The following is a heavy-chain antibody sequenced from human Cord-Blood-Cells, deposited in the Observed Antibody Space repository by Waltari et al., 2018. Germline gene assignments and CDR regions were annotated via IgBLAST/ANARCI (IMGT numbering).Heavy chain of an antibody. Sequence: QLQLQESGPGLVKPSETLSLTRPVSGGPLSRSSYYWGWIRQPPGTGLEWLGSIYYSGSTYYNPSLKSRVTISVDTSKNQFSLKLSSVTAADTAVYYCATRKPYCSSTSCYPPMVDYWGQGTLVTVSS. CDR3: ATRKPYCSSTSCYPPMVDY. CDR1: GGPLSRSSYY. D-gene: IGHD2-2*01. J-gene: IGHJ4*02. CDR2: IYYSGST. V-gene: IGHV4-39*07.